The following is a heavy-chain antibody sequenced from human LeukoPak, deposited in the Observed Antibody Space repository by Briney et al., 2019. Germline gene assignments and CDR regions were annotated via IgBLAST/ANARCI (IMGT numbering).Heavy chain of an antibody. CDR2: INHSGST. Sequence: SETLSLTCAVYGGSFSGHYWTWIRQPPGKGLEWIGEINHSGSTNYNPSLKSRVSISVDTSKNQFSLKLSSVTAADTVVYHCASGKRDLLTGQLNVYWGQGTLVTVSS. CDR3: ASGKRDLLTGQLNVY. J-gene: IGHJ4*02. CDR1: GGSFSGHY. V-gene: IGHV4-34*01. D-gene: IGHD3-9*01.